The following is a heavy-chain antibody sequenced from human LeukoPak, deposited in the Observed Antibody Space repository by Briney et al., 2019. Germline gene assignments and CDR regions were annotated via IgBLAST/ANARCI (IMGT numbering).Heavy chain of an antibody. Sequence: SETLSLTCTVSGDSIYNSDYYWGWIRRPPGKGLEWIGSIFYGGSSYYNPSLESRVTISIAPSKSQFSLNLRFVTAADTAVYYCARFGSRIGTGASYGFESWGQGTLVLVSS. J-gene: IGHJ4*02. CDR3: ARFGSRIGTGASYGFES. V-gene: IGHV4-39*07. CDR1: GDSIYNSDYY. D-gene: IGHD1-1*01. CDR2: IFYGGSS.